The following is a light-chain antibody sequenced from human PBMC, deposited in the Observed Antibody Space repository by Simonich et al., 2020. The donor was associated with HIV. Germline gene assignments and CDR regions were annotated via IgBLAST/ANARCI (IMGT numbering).Light chain of an antibody. CDR2: AAS. Sequence: DIQMTQSPASVYASVGDKVTVTCRASYGISSWLSWYQQKPVKVPKLLIYAASSLQRGVPSRFSGSGSVTDFTLTISSLQAEDFATYYCQQSYRTPRTFGQGTKLEIK. CDR1: YGISSW. V-gene: IGKV1-12*01. CDR3: QQSYRTPRT. J-gene: IGKJ2*01.